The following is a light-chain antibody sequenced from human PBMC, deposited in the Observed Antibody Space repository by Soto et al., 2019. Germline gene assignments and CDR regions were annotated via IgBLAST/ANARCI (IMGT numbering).Light chain of an antibody. CDR3: QQYYSTPLFT. J-gene: IGKJ3*01. CDR1: QSVLYSSINKNY. V-gene: IGKV4-1*01. CDR2: WAS. Sequence: DIVMTQSPDSLAVSLGERATINCKSSQSVLYSSINKNYLAWYQQKPGQPPKLLIYWASTRESGVPDRFSGSGSGTDFTLTISSLQAEDVPVYYCQQYYSTPLFTFGPGTKVDIK.